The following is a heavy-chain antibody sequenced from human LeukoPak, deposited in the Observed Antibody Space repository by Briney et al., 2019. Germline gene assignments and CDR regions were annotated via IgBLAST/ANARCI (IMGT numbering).Heavy chain of an antibody. J-gene: IGHJ3*02. Sequence: SETLSLTCTVSGGSISSSSYYWGWIRQPPGKGLEWIGSIYYSGSTYYNPSLKSRVTISVDTSKNQFSLKLSSVTAADTAVYYCARDLYSSSWYGDAFDIWGQGTMVTVSS. D-gene: IGHD6-13*01. CDR1: GGSISSSSYY. CDR2: IYYSGST. V-gene: IGHV4-39*07. CDR3: ARDLYSSSWYGDAFDI.